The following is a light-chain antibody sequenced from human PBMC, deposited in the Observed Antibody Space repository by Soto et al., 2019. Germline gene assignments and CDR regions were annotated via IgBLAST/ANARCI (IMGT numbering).Light chain of an antibody. CDR1: QSVSSN. Sequence: IVLTQSPATLSVSTGARATLSCRASQSVSSNLAWYQQKPGQAPRLLIYGASSRATGIPDRFSGSGSGTDFTLTISRLEPEDFAVYYCQQYGSSPLTFGGGTKVDIK. J-gene: IGKJ4*01. CDR3: QQYGSSPLT. V-gene: IGKV3-20*01. CDR2: GAS.